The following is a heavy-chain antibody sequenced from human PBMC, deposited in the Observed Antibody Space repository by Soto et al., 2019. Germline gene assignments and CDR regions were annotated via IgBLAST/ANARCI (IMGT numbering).Heavy chain of an antibody. CDR3: ARTWSGYFSNWFDP. Sequence: PSETLSLTCADYGGSFSGYYWSWIRQPPGKGLEWIGEINHSGSTNYNPSLKSRVTISVDTSKNQFSLKLSSVTAADTAVYYCARTWSGYFSNWFDPWGQGTLVTV. CDR2: INHSGST. CDR1: GGSFSGYY. J-gene: IGHJ5*02. V-gene: IGHV4-34*01. D-gene: IGHD3-3*01.